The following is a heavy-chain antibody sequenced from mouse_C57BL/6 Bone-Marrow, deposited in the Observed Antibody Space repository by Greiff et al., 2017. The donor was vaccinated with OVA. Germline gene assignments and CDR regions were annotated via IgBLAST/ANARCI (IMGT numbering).Heavy chain of an antibody. D-gene: IGHD1-2*01. V-gene: IGHV1-55*01. CDR3: ARSGYYGGYWFAY. Sequence: VQLQQPGAELVKPGASVKMSCKASGYTFTSYWINWVKQRPGQGLEWIGDIYPGSGSTNYNEKFKSKATMTVDTSSSTAYMQLSSLTSEDSAVYYCARSGYYGGYWFAYWGQGTLVTVSA. CDR2: IYPGSGST. CDR1: GYTFTSYW. J-gene: IGHJ3*01.